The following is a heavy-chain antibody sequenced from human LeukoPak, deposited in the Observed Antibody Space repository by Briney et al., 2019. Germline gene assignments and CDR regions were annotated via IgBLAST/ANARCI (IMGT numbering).Heavy chain of an antibody. D-gene: IGHD3-22*01. V-gene: IGHV1-8*01. J-gene: IGHJ4*02. CDR2: MNPNSGNT. Sequence: ASVKVSCKASGYTFTSYDINWVRQATGQGLEWMGWMNPNSGNTGYAQKFQGRVTMTRNTSISTAYMERSSLRSEDTAVYYCARGERITMIVVVAYYFDYWGQGTLVTVSS. CDR1: GYTFTSYD. CDR3: ARGERITMIVVVAYYFDY.